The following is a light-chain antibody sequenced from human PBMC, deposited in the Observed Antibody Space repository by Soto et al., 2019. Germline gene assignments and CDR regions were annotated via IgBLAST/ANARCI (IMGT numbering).Light chain of an antibody. CDR2: GAS. CDR3: QQYGSSPFT. Sequence: EIVLTQSPGTLSLSPGERTTLSCRASQSVSSSNLAWYQQKLGQAPRLLIYGASSRATGIPDRFSGSGSGTDFTLTISRLEPEDFAVYYCQQYGSSPFTFGPGTKVDIK. J-gene: IGKJ3*01. CDR1: QSVSSSN. V-gene: IGKV3-20*01.